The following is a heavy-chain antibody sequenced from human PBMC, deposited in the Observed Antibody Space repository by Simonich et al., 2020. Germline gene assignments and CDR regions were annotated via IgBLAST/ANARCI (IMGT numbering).Heavy chain of an antibody. V-gene: IGHV4-39*01. J-gene: IGHJ3*02. CDR1: GGSISSSSYY. Sequence: QLQLQESGPGLVKPSETLSLTCTVSGGSISSSSYYWGWIRQPPGKGLEWIGSIYYSGRPYYTPSLKSRVTISVDTSKNQFSLKLSSVTAADTAVYYCARHAGFAFDIWGQGTMVTVSS. D-gene: IGHD6-13*01. CDR2: IYYSGRP. CDR3: ARHAGFAFDI.